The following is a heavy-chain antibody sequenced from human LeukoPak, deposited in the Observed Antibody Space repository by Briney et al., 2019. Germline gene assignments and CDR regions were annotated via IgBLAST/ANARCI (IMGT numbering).Heavy chain of an antibody. CDR2: IYYSGST. Sequence: SETLSLTCTVSGGSISSYYWSWIRQPPGKGLEWIGDIYYSGSTNYNPSLKSRVTISVDTSKNQFSLKLSSVTAADTAVYYCARGRLMGLYSYKGGWFDPWGQGTLVTVSS. V-gene: IGHV4-59*12. J-gene: IGHJ5*02. CDR3: ARGRLMGLYSYKGGWFDP. CDR1: GGSISSYY. D-gene: IGHD5-18*01.